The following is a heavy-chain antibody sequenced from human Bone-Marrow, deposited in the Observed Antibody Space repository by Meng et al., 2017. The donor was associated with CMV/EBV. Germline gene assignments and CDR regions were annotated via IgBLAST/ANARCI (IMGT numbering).Heavy chain of an antibody. J-gene: IGHJ4*02. D-gene: IGHD3-3*01. CDR1: GFTFSSYG. V-gene: IGHV3-53*01. CDR2: IYSGGST. CDR3: ARVDGDFWSGYFGDY. Sequence: GESLKISCAASGFTFSSYGMHWVRQAPGKGLEWVSVIYSGGSTYYADSVKGRFTISRDNSKNTLYLQMNSLRAEDTAVYYCARVDGDFWSGYFGDYWGQGTLVTVSS.